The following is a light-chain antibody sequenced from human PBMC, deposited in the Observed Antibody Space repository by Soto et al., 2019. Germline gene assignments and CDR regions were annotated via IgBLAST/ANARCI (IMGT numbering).Light chain of an antibody. J-gene: IGKJ1*01. V-gene: IGKV3-15*01. CDR1: QSGSNN. Sequence: ILSMQSPATLSVSPGEIATLSCRASQSGSNNLAWYHQKPGQAASLLSYDASTRSTGIQARFSGSGSGTEFHLTSSGLQSEDFAVDYCQHYHNWPPWTFGQGNKVEIK. CDR3: QHYHNWPPWT. CDR2: DAS.